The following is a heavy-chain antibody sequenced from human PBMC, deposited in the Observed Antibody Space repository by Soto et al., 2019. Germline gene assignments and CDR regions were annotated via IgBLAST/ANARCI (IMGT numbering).Heavy chain of an antibody. J-gene: IGHJ2*01. Sequence: QITLKESGPTLVKSTQTLTLTCTFSGFSLSTSGVGVGWIRQPPGKALEWLALIYWDDDKRYSPSLKSRLTSTKDTSKSQVVLTVTTMDPVDTATYYCAQSHFAPWYFDLWGRGTLVTVSS. CDR1: GFSLSTSGVG. V-gene: IGHV2-5*02. CDR3: AQSHFAPWYFDL. CDR2: IYWDDDK.